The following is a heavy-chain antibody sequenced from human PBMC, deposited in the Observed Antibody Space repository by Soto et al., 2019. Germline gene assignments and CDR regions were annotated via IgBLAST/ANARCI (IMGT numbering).Heavy chain of an antibody. CDR2: IIPVFGTP. Sequence: QVQLVQSGAEVKKPGSSVKVSCKASGGTFSTHTFNWVRQAPGQGLEWMGGIIPVFGTPTYAHKFQGRVTISADKSTNTVYMELSRLRSDDTAVYFCARDLEFRDGNISHLDYWGQGTLVTVSS. V-gene: IGHV1-69*06. CDR3: ARDLEFRDGNISHLDY. D-gene: IGHD3-10*01. CDR1: GGTFSTHT. J-gene: IGHJ4*02.